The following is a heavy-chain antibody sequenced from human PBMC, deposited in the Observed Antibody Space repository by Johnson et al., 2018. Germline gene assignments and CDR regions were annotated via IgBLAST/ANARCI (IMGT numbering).Heavy chain of an antibody. D-gene: IGHD6-13*01. CDR1: GYTFTSYD. CDR2: MNPNSGNT. CDR3: ARGMYSSSWYYYYAMDV. J-gene: IGHJ6*02. V-gene: IGHV1-8*01. Sequence: QVQLVQSGAEVKKPGASVKVSCKASGYTFTSYDINWVRQATGQGLEWMGWMNPNSGNTGYAQKFQDRVTITAGESTSTAYMELSRLRSEDTAVFYWARGMYSSSWYYYYAMDVWGQGTTVTVSS.